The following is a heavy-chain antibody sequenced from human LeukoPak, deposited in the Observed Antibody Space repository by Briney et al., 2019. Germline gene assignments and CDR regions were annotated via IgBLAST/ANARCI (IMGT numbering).Heavy chain of an antibody. Sequence: SQTLSLTCTVSSGSINSDGYYWSWIRQPAGKGLEWIDRVYSTGSANYSPSLESRVIISIDTSKNQFFLRLSSVTAADTAVYYCARVYRRDGYNYDGFDIWGQGTMVTVP. CDR1: SGSINSDGYY. J-gene: IGHJ3*02. D-gene: IGHD5-24*01. V-gene: IGHV4-61*02. CDR3: ARVYRRDGYNYDGFDI. CDR2: VYSTGSA.